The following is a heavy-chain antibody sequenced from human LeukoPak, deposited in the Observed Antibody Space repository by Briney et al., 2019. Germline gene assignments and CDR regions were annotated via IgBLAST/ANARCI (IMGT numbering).Heavy chain of an antibody. CDR3: ARDQVNDYDYPDYYYYYYMDV. Sequence: SVKVSCKASGGTFSSYAISWVRQAPGQGLEWIGGIIPIFGTANYAQKFQGRVTITADESTSTAYMELSSLRSEDTAVYYCARDQVNDYDYPDYYYYYYMDVWGKGTTVTVSS. J-gene: IGHJ6*03. D-gene: IGHD3-16*01. V-gene: IGHV1-69*13. CDR2: IIPIFGTA. CDR1: GGTFSSYA.